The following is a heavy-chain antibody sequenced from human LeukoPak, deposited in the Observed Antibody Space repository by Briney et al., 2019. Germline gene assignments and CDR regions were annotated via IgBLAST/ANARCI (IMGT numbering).Heavy chain of an antibody. CDR1: GFAFSNHA. V-gene: IGHV3-48*02. Sequence: GGSLRLSCAASGFAFSNHAMTWVRQALGKGLEWVSYISSSSSTIYYADSVKGRFTISRDNAKNSLYLQMNSLGDEDTAVYYCARGRWLSLADYWGQGTLVTVSS. CDR3: ARGRWLSLADY. D-gene: IGHD6-19*01. CDR2: ISSSSSTI. J-gene: IGHJ4*02.